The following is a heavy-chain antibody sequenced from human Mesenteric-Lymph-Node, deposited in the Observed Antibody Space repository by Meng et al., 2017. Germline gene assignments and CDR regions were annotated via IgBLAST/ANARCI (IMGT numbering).Heavy chain of an antibody. V-gene: IGHV4-34*01. CDR1: GGSFSGYY. D-gene: IGHD3-10*01. J-gene: IGHJ5*01. Sequence: GSLRLSCAVHGGSFSGYYYSWIRQTPGKGLEWIGEINDYGTVNYTPSLTSRVSISLGIKNQFSLRLTPVTAADTAVYYCARNRYYFGSGAWFDSWGQGTLVTVSS. CDR2: INDYGTV. CDR3: ARNRYYFGSGAWFDS.